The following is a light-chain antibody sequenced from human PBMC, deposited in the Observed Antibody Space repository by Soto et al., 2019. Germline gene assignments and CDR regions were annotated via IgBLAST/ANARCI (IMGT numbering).Light chain of an antibody. CDR1: QSVSSSC. J-gene: IGKJ5*01. V-gene: IGKV3D-20*02. CDR3: QQRSNWPPIT. Sequence: EIVLTQSPGTLSLSPGERATLSGSASQSVSSSCLAWYQQKPGQAPRLLIYDASNRATGIPARFSGSGSGTDFTLTISSLEPEDFAVYYCQQRSNWPPITFGQGTRLEIK. CDR2: DAS.